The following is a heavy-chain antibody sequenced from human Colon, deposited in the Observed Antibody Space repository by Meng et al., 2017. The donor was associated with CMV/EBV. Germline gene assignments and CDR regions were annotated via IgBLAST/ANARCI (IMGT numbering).Heavy chain of an antibody. CDR3: ASEVTMVRGLTVMSYFDS. D-gene: IGHD3-10*01. CDR2: INTNTGNP. J-gene: IGHJ4*02. CDR1: NFTNSH. V-gene: IGHV7-4-1*02. Sequence: NFTNSHMNWVRQAAGQGLEWMGWINTNTGNPTYAQGFTGRHVFSLDTSVSTAYLEISSLKAEDTAVYYCASEVTMVRGLTVMSYFDSWGQGTLVTVSS.